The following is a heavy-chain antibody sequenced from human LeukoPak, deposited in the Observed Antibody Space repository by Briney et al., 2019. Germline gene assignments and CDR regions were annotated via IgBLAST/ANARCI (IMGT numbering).Heavy chain of an antibody. J-gene: IGHJ4*02. Sequence: GGSLRLSCAASGFTFDDYAMHWVRQAPGKGLEWVSGISWNSGSIGYADSVKGRFTISRDNAKNSLYLQMNSLRAEDTALYYCARAQVGAPTDFWGQGTLVTVSS. D-gene: IGHD1-26*01. CDR3: ARAQVGAPTDF. CDR1: GFTFDDYA. V-gene: IGHV3-9*01. CDR2: ISWNSGSI.